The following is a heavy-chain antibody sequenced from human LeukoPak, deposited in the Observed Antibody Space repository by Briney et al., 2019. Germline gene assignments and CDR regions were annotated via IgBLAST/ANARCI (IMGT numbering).Heavy chain of an antibody. J-gene: IGHJ5*02. V-gene: IGHV1-18*01. Sequence: AASVKVSCKASGYTFTSYGISWVRQAPGQGLEWMGWISAYNGNTNYAQKLQGRVTMTTDTSTSTAYMELRSLRSDDTAVYYCARLWFGELMLNWFDPWGHGTLVTVSS. CDR2: ISAYNGNT. D-gene: IGHD3-10*01. CDR3: ARLWFGELMLNWFDP. CDR1: GYTFTSYG.